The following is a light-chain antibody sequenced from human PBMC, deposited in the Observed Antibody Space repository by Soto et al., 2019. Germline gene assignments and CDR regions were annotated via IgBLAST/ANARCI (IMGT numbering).Light chain of an antibody. Sequence: QSVLTQPPSVSGAPGQRGTISCTGSSSNIGAGYDVHWYHQLPGTAPKLLIYGNNNRPSGVPDRFSGSRSGTSASLAITGLQAEDEADYYCQSYDSSLSVGVFGGGTKVTVL. CDR1: SSNIGAGYD. J-gene: IGLJ3*02. CDR3: QSYDSSLSVGV. CDR2: GNN. V-gene: IGLV1-40*01.